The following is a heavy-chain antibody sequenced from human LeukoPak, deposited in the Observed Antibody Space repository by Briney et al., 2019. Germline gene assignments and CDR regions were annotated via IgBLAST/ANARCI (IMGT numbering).Heavy chain of an antibody. Sequence: GASVKVSCKASGYTFTSYGISWVRQAPGQGLEWMGWISAYNGNTNYAQKLQGRVTMTTDTSTSTAYMELRSLRSDDTAVYYCARELPLITMATVTLDYWGQGTLVTVSS. CDR2: ISAYNGNT. D-gene: IGHD3-10*01. CDR3: ARELPLITMATVTLDY. V-gene: IGHV1-18*01. CDR1: GYTFTSYG. J-gene: IGHJ4*02.